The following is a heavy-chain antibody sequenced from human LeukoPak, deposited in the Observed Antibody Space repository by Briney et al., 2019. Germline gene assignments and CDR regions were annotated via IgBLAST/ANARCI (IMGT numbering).Heavy chain of an antibody. CDR1: GFTFSSNY. J-gene: IGHJ4*02. CDR3: ARDCSSTSCYAALDY. Sequence: PGRSLRLSCSASGFTFSSNYMSWVRQAPGKGLEWVSVIYSGGSTYYADSVKGRFTISRDNSKNTLYLQMNSLRAEDTAVYYCARDCSSTSCYAALDYWGQGTLVTVSS. D-gene: IGHD2-2*01. CDR2: IYSGGST. V-gene: IGHV3-53*01.